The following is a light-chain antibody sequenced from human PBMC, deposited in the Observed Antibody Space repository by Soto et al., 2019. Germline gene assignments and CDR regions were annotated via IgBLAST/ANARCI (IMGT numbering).Light chain of an antibody. Sequence: DIQMTQSPSSLSASVGDRVTITCRASQDISDYLVGYQQKPGKVPKLLIYTASALQSGVPSRFSGSGSGTDFTLTISSMQPEDVATYYCQKDNSAPFSFGPGTKVDIK. CDR1: QDISDY. CDR3: QKDNSAPFS. J-gene: IGKJ3*01. V-gene: IGKV1-27*01. CDR2: TAS.